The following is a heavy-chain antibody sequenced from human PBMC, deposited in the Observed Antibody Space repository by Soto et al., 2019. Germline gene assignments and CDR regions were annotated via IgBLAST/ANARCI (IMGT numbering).Heavy chain of an antibody. V-gene: IGHV1-24*01. CDR2: FDTEDGET. CDR1: GYTLTELS. Sequence: GASVKVSCKVSGYTLTELSMHWVRQAPGKGLEWMGGFDTEDGETIYAQKFQGRVTMTEDTSTDTAYMELSSLRSEDTAVYYCATDALIAARPYYYYGMDVWGQGTTVTVSS. D-gene: IGHD6-6*01. CDR3: ATDALIAARPYYYYGMDV. J-gene: IGHJ6*02.